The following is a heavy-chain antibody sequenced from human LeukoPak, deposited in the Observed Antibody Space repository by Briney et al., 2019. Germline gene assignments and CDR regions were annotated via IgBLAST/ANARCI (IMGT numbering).Heavy chain of an antibody. CDR2: ISYDGSNK. Sequence: GGSLRLSCADSGFPYSRHGMHWVRQVPGKELEWLAVISYDGSNKAYADSVKGRFTISRDNSNNTLHLQMNSLRAEDTAVYYCGKDMARIYYYGSGEIDYWGQGTLVTVSS. CDR1: GFPYSRHG. J-gene: IGHJ4*02. D-gene: IGHD3-10*01. CDR3: GKDMARIYYYGSGEIDY. V-gene: IGHV3-30*18.